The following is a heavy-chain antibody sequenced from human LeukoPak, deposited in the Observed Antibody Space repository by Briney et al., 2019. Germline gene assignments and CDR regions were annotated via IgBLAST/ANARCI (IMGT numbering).Heavy chain of an antibody. D-gene: IGHD3-16*01. CDR3: AALGERRGTYNWFDS. V-gene: IGHV4-39*01. J-gene: IGHJ5*01. CDR2: VYYTRST. Sequence: KPSVTLSLNCIVSGTSINNGGYYWPSLRQPPGKKLGWIASVYYTRSTYLNPPRKGGVAMSVDYSKTQLSLKLTSVTAADTAVYYCAALGERRGTYNWFDSWGQGTLVTVSS. CDR1: GTSINNGGYY.